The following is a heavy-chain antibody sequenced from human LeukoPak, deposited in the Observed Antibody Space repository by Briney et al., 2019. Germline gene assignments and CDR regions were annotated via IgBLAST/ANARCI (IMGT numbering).Heavy chain of an antibody. CDR3: ARDSIPIAAAGTDSPVGWFDP. CDR2: INPSGGST. Sequence: ASVKVSCKASGYTFTSYYMHWVRQAPGQGLEWMGIINPSGGSTSYAQKFQGRVTMTRDTSTSTVYMELSSLRSEDTAVYYCARDSIPIAAAGTDSPVGWFDPWGQGTLVTVSS. J-gene: IGHJ5*02. CDR1: GYTFTSYY. V-gene: IGHV1-46*01. D-gene: IGHD6-13*01.